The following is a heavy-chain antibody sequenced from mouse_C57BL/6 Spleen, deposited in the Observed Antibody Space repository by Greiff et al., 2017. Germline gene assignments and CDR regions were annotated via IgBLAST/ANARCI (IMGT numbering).Heavy chain of an antibody. CDR2: IDPEDGDT. Sequence: EVQLQQSGAELVRPGASVKLSCTASGFNIKDYYMHWVKQRPEQGLEWIGRIDPEDGDTEYAPKFQGQATMTADTSSNTAYLQLSSLTSEDTAVYYCTRNYYGSSNWYFDVWGTGTTVTVSS. V-gene: IGHV14-1*01. D-gene: IGHD1-1*01. CDR1: GFNIKDYY. J-gene: IGHJ1*03. CDR3: TRNYYGSSNWYFDV.